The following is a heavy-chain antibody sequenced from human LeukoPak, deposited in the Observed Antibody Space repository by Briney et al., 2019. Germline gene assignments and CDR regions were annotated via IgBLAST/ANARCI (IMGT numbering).Heavy chain of an antibody. D-gene: IGHD2-15*01. V-gene: IGHV4-39*07. CDR1: GGSISSNSYY. Sequence: PSETLSLTCAVSGGSISSNSYYWGWIRQPPGKGLEWIGSMYYSGRTYYNPSLKSRVTISEDTSKNQFSLKLSSVTAPDTAIYYCARVGVGPWWGAFDFWGQGTMVTVSS. CDR2: MYYSGRT. J-gene: IGHJ3*01. CDR3: ARVGVGPWWGAFDF.